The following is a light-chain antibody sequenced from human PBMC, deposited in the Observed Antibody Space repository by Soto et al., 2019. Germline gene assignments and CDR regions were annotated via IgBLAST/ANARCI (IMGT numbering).Light chain of an antibody. CDR2: DAS. CDR3: QQRSNWPRT. V-gene: IGKV3-11*01. CDR1: QGVSNY. Sequence: EIVLTQSPATLSLSPGDNATLSCRASQGVSNYLAWYQQKPGQAPRRLIYDASYRVTGIPARFSGSGSGTDFTLTISSLEPEDFAVYFCQQRSNWPRTFGQGTKLEIK. J-gene: IGKJ2*01.